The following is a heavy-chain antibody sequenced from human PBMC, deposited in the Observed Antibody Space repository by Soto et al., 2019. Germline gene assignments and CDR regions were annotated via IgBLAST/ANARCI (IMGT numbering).Heavy chain of an antibody. V-gene: IGHV1-69*08. D-gene: IGHD2-15*01. CDR3: ARDPLPSPEVVVAAPADY. CDR2: IIPILGIA. CDR1: GGTFSSYT. J-gene: IGHJ4*02. Sequence: QVQLVQSGAEVKKPGSSVKVSCKASGGTFSSYTISWVRQAPGQGLEWMGRIIPILGIANYAQKFQGRVTITADKSTSTAYMELSSLRSEDTAVYYCARDPLPSPEVVVAAPADYWGQGTLVAVSS.